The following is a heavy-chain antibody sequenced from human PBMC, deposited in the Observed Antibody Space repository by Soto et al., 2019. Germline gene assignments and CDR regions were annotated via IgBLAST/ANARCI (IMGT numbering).Heavy chain of an antibody. CDR3: AHRPYGDYPLDY. CDR1: GFSLSTSGVG. V-gene: IGHV2-5*02. CDR2: IYWDDDK. D-gene: IGHD4-17*01. J-gene: IGHJ4*02. Sequence: QITLKESGPTLVKPTQTLTLTCTFSGFSLSTSGVGVGWIRQPPGKALEGLALIYWDDDKRYSPSLKSRLTITKDTSKNQVVLTMTNMDPVDTATYYCAHRPYGDYPLDYWGQGTLVTVSS.